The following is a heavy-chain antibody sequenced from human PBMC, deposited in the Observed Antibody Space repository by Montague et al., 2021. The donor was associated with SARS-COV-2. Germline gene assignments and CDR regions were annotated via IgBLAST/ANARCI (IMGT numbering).Heavy chain of an antibody. CDR2: IYYTGSS. J-gene: IGHJ4*02. Sequence: TLSLTCTVSGDSISSSAYYWSWIRQHPGKGLEWIGYIYYTGSSYYNPTLRSRLTISVDTSKNQFSLKLNSVTAAETAVYYCARGGRAYCSGGSCYFVFDYWGQGILVTVSS. V-gene: IGHV4-31*03. D-gene: IGHD2-15*01. CDR3: ARGGRAYCSGGSCYFVFDY. CDR1: GDSISSSAYY.